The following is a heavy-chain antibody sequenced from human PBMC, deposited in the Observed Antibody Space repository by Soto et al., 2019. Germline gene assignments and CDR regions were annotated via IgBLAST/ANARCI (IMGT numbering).Heavy chain of an antibody. Sequence: QLQLQESGPRLVKPSETLSLICSVSGGSIRSGSNYWAWIRQPPGKGLDWIGTVYYNGNTYYNASLKSRLTISADTSKNQFSLKLSSVSAADTAVYYCVRQTIVRGVLSWFDPWGQGTLVTVSS. CDR1: GGSIRSGSNY. J-gene: IGHJ5*02. D-gene: IGHD3-10*01. CDR2: VYYNGNT. CDR3: VRQTIVRGVLSWFDP. V-gene: IGHV4-39*01.